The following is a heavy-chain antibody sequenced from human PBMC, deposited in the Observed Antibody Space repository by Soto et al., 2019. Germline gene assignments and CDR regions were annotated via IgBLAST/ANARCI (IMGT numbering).Heavy chain of an antibody. V-gene: IGHV4-61*01. Sequence: PSETLSLTCTFSCGSVSSGSYYWSWIRQPPGKGLEWIGYIYYSGSTNYNPSLKSRVTISVDTSKNQFSLKLSSVTAADTAVYYCARVEQLGDYYYYYGMDVWGQGTTVTVSS. CDR3: ARVEQLGDYYYYYGMDV. D-gene: IGHD6-13*01. CDR2: IYYSGST. J-gene: IGHJ6*02. CDR1: CGSVSSGSYY.